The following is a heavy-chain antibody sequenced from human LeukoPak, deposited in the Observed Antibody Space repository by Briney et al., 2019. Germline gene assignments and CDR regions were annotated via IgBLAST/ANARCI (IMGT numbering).Heavy chain of an antibody. D-gene: IGHD3-3*01. V-gene: IGHV1-2*02. CDR3: ARDRPYYDFWSGYKDAFDI. CDR1: GYTSTGYY. CDR2: INPNSGGT. Sequence: APVKVSCKASGYTSTGYYMHWVRQAPGQGLEWMGWINPNSGGTNYAQKFQGRATMTRDTSISTAYMELSRLRSDDTAVYYCARDRPYYDFWSGYKDAFDIWGQGTMVTVSS. J-gene: IGHJ3*02.